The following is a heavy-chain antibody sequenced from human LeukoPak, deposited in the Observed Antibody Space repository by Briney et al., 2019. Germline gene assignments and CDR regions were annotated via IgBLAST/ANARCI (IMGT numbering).Heavy chain of an antibody. V-gene: IGHV1-8*01. D-gene: IGHD6-13*01. Sequence: ASVKVSCKASGYTFTSYDINWVRQATGQGLEWMGWTNPNSGNTGYAQKFQGRVTMTRNTSISTAYMELSSLRSEDTAVYYCARERIAAPYNWFDPWGQGTLVTVSS. CDR1: GYTFTSYD. CDR2: TNPNSGNT. CDR3: ARERIAAPYNWFDP. J-gene: IGHJ5*02.